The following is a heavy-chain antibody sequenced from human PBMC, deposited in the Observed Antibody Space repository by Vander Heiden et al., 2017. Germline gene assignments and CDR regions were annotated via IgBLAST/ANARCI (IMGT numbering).Heavy chain of an antibody. D-gene: IGHD3-22*01. CDR1: GFTFSSYG. CDR3: ACDEYNSTTSAVLVG. Sequence: HVQLVESGGGVVQPGRSLRLSCAASGFTFSSYGIYWVRQAPGKGPEWVAGIWYDGIMIVYGDSVKGRFTISRENSKYTLYLTITSLRDEDTAVDDGACDEYNSTTSAVLVGWG. V-gene: IGHV3-33*01. J-gene: IGHJ6*01. CDR2: IWYDGIMI.